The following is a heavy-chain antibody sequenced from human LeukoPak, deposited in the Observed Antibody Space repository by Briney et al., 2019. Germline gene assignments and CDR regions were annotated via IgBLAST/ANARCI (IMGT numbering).Heavy chain of an antibody. Sequence: GGSLRLSCAASGFTFSSYSMNWVRQAPGKGLEWVSYISSSGSTIYYADSVKGRFTISRDNAKNSLYLQMNSLRAEDTAVYYCAKDYGSGSHDYWGQGTLVTVSS. CDR3: AKDYGSGSHDY. J-gene: IGHJ4*02. CDR1: GFTFSSYS. CDR2: ISSSGSTI. V-gene: IGHV3-48*01. D-gene: IGHD3-10*01.